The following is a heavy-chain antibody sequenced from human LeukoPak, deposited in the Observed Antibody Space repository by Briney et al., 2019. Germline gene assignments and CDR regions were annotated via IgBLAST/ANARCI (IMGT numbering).Heavy chain of an antibody. V-gene: IGHV3-7*01. CDR1: GFTFSSYW. D-gene: IGHD2-15*01. Sequence: PGGSLRLSCAASGFTFSSYWMSWVRQAPGKGLEWVANIKQDGSEKYYVDSVKGRFTISRDNAKNSLYLQMNSLRAEDTAVYYCARDARLGYCSGGSCLSDYWGQGTLVTVSS. CDR3: ARDARLGYCSGGSCLSDY. CDR2: IKQDGSEK. J-gene: IGHJ4*02.